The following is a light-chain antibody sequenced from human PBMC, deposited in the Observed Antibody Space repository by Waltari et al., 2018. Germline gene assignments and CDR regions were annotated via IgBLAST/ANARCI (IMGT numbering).Light chain of an antibody. CDR2: AAS. Sequence: IQLTQSPSSLSASVGDRVAITCRASQGINTFLAWYQQKPGKAPKLLIYAASTSQSGVPSRFSGSGSGTECTRTISSLQPEDFATYYCQQLHRYPMTFGRGTKVEIK. V-gene: IGKV1-9*01. J-gene: IGKJ1*01. CDR3: QQLHRYPMT. CDR1: QGINTF.